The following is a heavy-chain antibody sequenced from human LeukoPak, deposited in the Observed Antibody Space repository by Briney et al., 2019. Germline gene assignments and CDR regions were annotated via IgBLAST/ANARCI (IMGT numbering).Heavy chain of an antibody. J-gene: IGHJ3*02. D-gene: IGHD1-26*01. CDR2: INPNSGGT. CDR1: GYTFTGYY. V-gene: IGHV1-2*02. Sequence: ASVKVSCKASGYTFTGYYMHWVRQAPGQGLEWMGWINPNSGGTNYAQKFQGRVTMTRDTSISTAYMELSSLRSEDTAVYYCAREGGSRRAFDIWGQGTMVTVSS. CDR3: AREGGSRRAFDI.